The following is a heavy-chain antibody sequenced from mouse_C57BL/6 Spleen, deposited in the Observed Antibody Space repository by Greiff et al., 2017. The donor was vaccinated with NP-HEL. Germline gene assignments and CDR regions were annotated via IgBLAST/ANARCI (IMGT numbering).Heavy chain of an antibody. CDR3: ARSEALDFDY. V-gene: IGHV1-52*01. CDR2: IDPSDSET. J-gene: IGHJ2*01. Sequence: QVQLQQSEAELVRPGSSVKLSCKASGYTFTSYWMHWVKQRPIQGLEWIGNIDPSDSETHYNQKFKDKATLTVDKSSSTAYMQLSSLTSEDSAVYYCARSEALDFDYWGQGTTLTVSS. CDR1: GYTFTSYW.